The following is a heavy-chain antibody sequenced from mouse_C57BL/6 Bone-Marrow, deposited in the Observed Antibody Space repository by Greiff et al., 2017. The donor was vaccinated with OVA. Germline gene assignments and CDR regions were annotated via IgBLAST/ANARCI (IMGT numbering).Heavy chain of an antibody. CDR2: IDPSDSYT. J-gene: IGHJ3*01. CDR1: GYTFTSYW. Sequence: QVQLQQPGAELVMPGASVKLSCKASGYTFTSYWMPWVKQRPGQGLEWIGEIDPSDSYTNYNQKFKGKSTLTVDKSSSTAYMQLSSLTSEDSAVYYCARWSSGCFAYWGQGTLVTVSA. D-gene: IGHD3-2*02. CDR3: ARWSSGCFAY. V-gene: IGHV1-69*01.